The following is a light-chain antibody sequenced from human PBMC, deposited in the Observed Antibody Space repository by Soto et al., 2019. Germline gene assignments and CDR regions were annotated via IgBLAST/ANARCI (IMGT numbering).Light chain of an antibody. J-gene: IGKJ1*01. CDR3: QQYSTNFRT. CDR1: QSISSW. V-gene: IGKV1-5*03. CDR2: KAS. Sequence: DIQMTQSPSTLSASVGDRVTITCRASQSISSWLAWYQQKPGKAPKLLIYKASSLESGVPSRFSVSGSGTEFTLTISSLQPDDFATYYCQQYSTNFRTFGQGTKVDIK.